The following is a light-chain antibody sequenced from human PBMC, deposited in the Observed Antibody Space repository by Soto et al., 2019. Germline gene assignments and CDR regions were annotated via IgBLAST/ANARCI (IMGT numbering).Light chain of an antibody. Sequence: QSALTQRPSASGSPGQSVTISCTGTKNDIGVYDFVSWYQHHPGKAPRLIIYEVVQRPSGVPDRFYGSKSGNTASLTVSGLQAADEADYFCKSYAGSNTYVFGSGTKVTVL. J-gene: IGLJ1*01. CDR3: KSYAGSNTYV. V-gene: IGLV2-8*01. CDR2: EVV. CDR1: KNDIGVYDF.